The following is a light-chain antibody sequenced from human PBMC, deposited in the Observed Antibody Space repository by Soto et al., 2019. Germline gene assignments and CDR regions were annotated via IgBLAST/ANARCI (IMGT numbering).Light chain of an antibody. Sequence: QSVLTQPPSVSGAPGQRVTISCTGSSSNIGAPYDVHWYQQLPGTAPKLLIYGNSNRPSGVPDRFSGSKSGTSASLAITGLRSEDEADYYCAAWDDSLSAWVFGGGTKLTVL. CDR2: GNS. CDR1: SSNIGAPYD. V-gene: IGLV1-40*01. CDR3: AAWDDSLSAWV. J-gene: IGLJ3*02.